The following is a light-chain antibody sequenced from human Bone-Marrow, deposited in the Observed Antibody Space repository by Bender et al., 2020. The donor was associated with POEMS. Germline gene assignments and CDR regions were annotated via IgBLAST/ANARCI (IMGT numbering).Light chain of an antibody. Sequence: QSVLIQPPSASGTPGQRITISCSGSRSNIGTNPVNWYQQLPGTAPKLLIYSNNQRPSGVPDRFSGSKSGTSASLTISGLQSEDGGDYYCAAWDDSLTGPGVFGGGTKLTVL. CDR3: AAWDDSLTGPGV. V-gene: IGLV1-44*01. J-gene: IGLJ2*01. CDR1: RSNIGTNP. CDR2: SNN.